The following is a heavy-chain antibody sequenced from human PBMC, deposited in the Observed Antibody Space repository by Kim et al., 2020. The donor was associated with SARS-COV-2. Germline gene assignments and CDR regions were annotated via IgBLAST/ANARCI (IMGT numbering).Heavy chain of an antibody. J-gene: IGHJ6*02. CDR3: ARGRDFWSGYYRGRYYYGMDV. CDR1: GGSISSYY. V-gene: IGHV4-4*07. D-gene: IGHD3-3*01. CDR2: IYTSGST. Sequence: SETLSLTCTVSGGSISSYYWSWIRQPAGKGLEWIGRIYTSGSTNYNPSLKSRVTMSVDTSKNQFSLKLSSVTAADTAVYYCARGRDFWSGYYRGRYYYGMDVWGQGTTVTVSS.